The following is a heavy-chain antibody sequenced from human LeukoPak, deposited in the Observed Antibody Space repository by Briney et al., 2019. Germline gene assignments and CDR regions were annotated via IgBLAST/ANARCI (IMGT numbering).Heavy chain of an antibody. D-gene: IGHD1-26*01. J-gene: IGHJ5*02. CDR1: GFTFNNYA. Sequence: GGSLRLSCAASGFTFNNYAMSWVRQAPGKGLEWVSAISYSGDTTHYADSVKGRFTISRDNSKNTLYLQMNSLRAEDTAVYYCAKPRIVGVKGLDPWGQGTLVTVSS. CDR3: AKPRIVGVKGLDP. V-gene: IGHV3-23*01. CDR2: ISYSGDTT.